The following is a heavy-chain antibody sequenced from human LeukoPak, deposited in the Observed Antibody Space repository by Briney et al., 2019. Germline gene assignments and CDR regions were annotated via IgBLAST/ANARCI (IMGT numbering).Heavy chain of an antibody. Sequence: SETLSLTCTVSGGSISSSSYYWGWIRQPPGKGLEWIGSIYYSGSTYYNPSLKSRVTISVDTSKNQFSLKLSSVTAADTAVYYCASLSGGLFDYWGQGILVTVSS. CDR2: IYYSGST. D-gene: IGHD3-16*01. CDR1: GGSISSSSYY. J-gene: IGHJ4*02. V-gene: IGHV4-39*01. CDR3: ASLSGGLFDY.